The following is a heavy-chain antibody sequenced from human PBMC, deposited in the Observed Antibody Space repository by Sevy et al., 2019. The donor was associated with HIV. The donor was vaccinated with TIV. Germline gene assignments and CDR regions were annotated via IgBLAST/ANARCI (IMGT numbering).Heavy chain of an antibody. CDR1: GFTFGDYT. Sequence: GGSLRLSCTVSGFTFGDYTLSWVRQAPGKGLEWVAFIRGKPYGGTTEYAASVKGRFTISRDDSKSIAYLQMNSLKTEDTAVYYCTRVEGAADWGMDVWGQGPTVTVSS. V-gene: IGHV3-49*04. D-gene: IGHD1-26*01. CDR3: TRVEGAADWGMDV. J-gene: IGHJ6*02. CDR2: IRGKPYGGTT.